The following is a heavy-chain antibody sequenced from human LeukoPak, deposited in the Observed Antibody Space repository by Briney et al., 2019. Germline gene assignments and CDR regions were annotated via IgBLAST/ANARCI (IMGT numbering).Heavy chain of an antibody. CDR2: IWYDGSNK. D-gene: IGHD6-19*01. CDR1: GFTFSSYG. J-gene: IGHJ4*02. Sequence: GGSLRLSCAASGFTFSSYGMHWVRQAPGKGPEWVAVIWYDGSNKYYADSVKGRFTISRDNSKNTLYLQMNSLRAEDTAVYYCAKSSSGWGRPDYWGQGTLVTVSS. V-gene: IGHV3-33*06. CDR3: AKSSSGWGRPDY.